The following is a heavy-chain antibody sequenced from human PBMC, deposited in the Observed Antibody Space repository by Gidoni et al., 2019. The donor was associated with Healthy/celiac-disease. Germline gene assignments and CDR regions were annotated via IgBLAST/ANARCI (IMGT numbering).Heavy chain of an antibody. CDR1: GYTFTSYG. CDR3: ARDPGITIFGVVIPMDV. J-gene: IGHJ6*02. Sequence: QVQLVQSGAEVKKPEASVKVSCQASGYTFTSYGLSWVRQAPGQGLEWMGWISAYNGNTNYAQKLQGRVTMTTDTSTSTAYMELRSLRSDDTAVYYCARDPGITIFGVVIPMDVWGQGTTVTVSS. D-gene: IGHD3-3*01. V-gene: IGHV1-18*01. CDR2: ISAYNGNT.